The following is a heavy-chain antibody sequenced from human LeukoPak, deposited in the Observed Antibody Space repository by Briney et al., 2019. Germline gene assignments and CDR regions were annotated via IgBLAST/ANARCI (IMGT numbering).Heavy chain of an antibody. D-gene: IGHD2-2*01. Sequence: ASVKVSCKGSGYTYTSYGISWVRQAPGQGLEWMGWISAYNGKTNYAQKFQGRVTMTTDTSTSTAYMELRSLRSDDTAVYYCARDRVDCSSTSCSRYFDYWGQGTLVTVSS. J-gene: IGHJ4*02. V-gene: IGHV1-18*01. CDR3: ARDRVDCSSTSCSRYFDY. CDR1: GYTYTSYG. CDR2: ISAYNGKT.